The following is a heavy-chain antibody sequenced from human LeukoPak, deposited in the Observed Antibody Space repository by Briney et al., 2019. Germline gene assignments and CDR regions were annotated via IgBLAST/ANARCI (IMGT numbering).Heavy chain of an antibody. CDR1: GFTFSSYW. Sequence: EGSLRLSCAASGFTFSSYWMHWVRQAPGKGPVWVSRINNDGSGTTYADSVKGRFTISRDDAKNTLYLQMNSLRAEDTAVYYCVRGGESTWSWGQGTLVTVSS. V-gene: IGHV3-74*01. D-gene: IGHD2-15*01. J-gene: IGHJ5*02. CDR2: INNDGSGT. CDR3: VRGGESTWS.